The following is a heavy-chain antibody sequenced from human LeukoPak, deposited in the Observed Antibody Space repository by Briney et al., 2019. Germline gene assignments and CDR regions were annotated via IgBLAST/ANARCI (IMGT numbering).Heavy chain of an antibody. CDR1: GGTFSSYT. CDR2: IIPILGIA. D-gene: IGHD3-22*01. Sequence: ASVKVSCKASGGTFSSYTISWVRQAPGQGLEWMGRIIPILGIANYAQKFQGRVTITADKSTSTAYMELSSLRSEDMAVYYCARSYDSSGYYPWYFDLWGRGTLVTVSS. CDR3: ARSYDSSGYYPWYFDL. V-gene: IGHV1-69*02. J-gene: IGHJ2*01.